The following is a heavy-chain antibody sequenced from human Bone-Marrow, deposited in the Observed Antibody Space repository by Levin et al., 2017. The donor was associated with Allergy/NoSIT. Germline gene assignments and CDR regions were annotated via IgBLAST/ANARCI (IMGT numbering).Heavy chain of an antibody. CDR2: INHSGST. D-gene: IGHD2-2*01. CDR1: GGSFSGYY. V-gene: IGHV4-34*01. CDR3: ARGNFSSTSCYADY. J-gene: IGHJ4*02. Sequence: SETLSLTCAVYGGSFSGYYWSWIRQPPGKGLEWIGEINHSGSTNYNPSLKSRVTISVDTSKNQFSLKLSSVTAADTAVYYCARGNFSSTSCYADYWGQGTLVTVSS.